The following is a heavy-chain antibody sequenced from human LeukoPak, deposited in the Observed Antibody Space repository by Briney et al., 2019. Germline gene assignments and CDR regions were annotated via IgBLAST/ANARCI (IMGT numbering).Heavy chain of an antibody. Sequence: SETLSLTCTVSGGSISNTLYYWAWIRQPPGRGLESIGSIYYSRSTYYSPSLKSRVTISVDTSKNQFSLKLTSVTAADTAVYYCARRKGFGEGYFDSWGQGTLVTVSS. CDR3: ARRKGFGEGYFDS. CDR2: IYYSRST. CDR1: GGSISNTLYY. D-gene: IGHD3-10*01. V-gene: IGHV4-39*01. J-gene: IGHJ4*02.